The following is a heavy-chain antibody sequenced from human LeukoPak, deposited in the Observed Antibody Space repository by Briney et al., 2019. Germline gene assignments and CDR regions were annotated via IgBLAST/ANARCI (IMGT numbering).Heavy chain of an antibody. CDR3: ARLDDSSGYYSALGY. CDR2: LYPAASAT. Sequence: XXWXRXXXXXXXXXMXXLYPAASATSYSPSFQGQLTISADKSISTAYLQWSSLKASDTAMYYCARLDDSSGYYSALGYWGQGTLVTVSS. D-gene: IGHD3-22*01. J-gene: IGHJ4*02. V-gene: IGHV5-51*01.